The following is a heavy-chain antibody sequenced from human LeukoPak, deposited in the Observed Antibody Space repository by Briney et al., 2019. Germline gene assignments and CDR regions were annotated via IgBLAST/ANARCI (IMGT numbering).Heavy chain of an antibody. CDR3: AKSLSSWFGDLFDS. J-gene: IGHJ4*02. CDR2: ISDRGAT. D-gene: IGHD3-10*01. Sequence: PGGSLRLSCAASGFTFTRNVMSCVRHAPGMGLEWVSTISDRGATFYADSVKGRFTISRDNSNHTLYLQMNSLRDGDSAVYFCAKSLSSWFGDLFDSWGQGALVTVSS. CDR1: GFTFTRNV. V-gene: IGHV3-23*01.